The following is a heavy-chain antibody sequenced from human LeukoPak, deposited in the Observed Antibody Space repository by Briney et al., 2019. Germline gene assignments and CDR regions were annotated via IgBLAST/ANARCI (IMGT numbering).Heavy chain of an antibody. J-gene: IGHJ3*02. V-gene: IGHV4-61*02. CDR1: GDSISSGDYY. Sequence: SETLSLTCTVSGDSISSGDYYWSWIRQPAGKGLEWIGRISSSGSTNYNPSLKSRVTTSVDTSKNQFSLKLSSVTAADTAVYFCARGPYSYDSSGAFDIWGQGTMVTVSS. CDR2: ISSSGST. CDR3: ARGPYSYDSSGAFDI. D-gene: IGHD3-22*01.